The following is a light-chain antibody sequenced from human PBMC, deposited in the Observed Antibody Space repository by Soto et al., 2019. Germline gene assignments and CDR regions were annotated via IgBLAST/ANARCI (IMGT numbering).Light chain of an antibody. Sequence: EIVMTQSPATLSVSPGERATLSCRASQSVSSNLAWYQQKPGQAPRLLIYGASTRATGIPARFSGSGSGTEFNLTISSLQSEDFAVYYCQHYNNWPPLTFGGGTKVEIK. V-gene: IGKV3-15*01. CDR3: QHYNNWPPLT. J-gene: IGKJ4*01. CDR1: QSVSSN. CDR2: GAS.